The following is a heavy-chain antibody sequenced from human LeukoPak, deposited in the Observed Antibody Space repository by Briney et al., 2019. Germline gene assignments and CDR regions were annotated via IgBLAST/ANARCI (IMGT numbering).Heavy chain of an antibody. CDR3: ARSPVLVGATPTD. V-gene: IGHV4-34*01. CDR2: INHSGST. D-gene: IGHD1-26*01. J-gene: IGHJ4*02. CDR1: GESFSGYY. Sequence: SETLSLPRALSGESFSGYYWNWIRQPPGKGLEWIGEINHSGSTNHNSSLKSRVTISVDTSKNQFSLKLSSVTAADTAVYYCARSPVLVGATPTDWGQGTLVTVSS.